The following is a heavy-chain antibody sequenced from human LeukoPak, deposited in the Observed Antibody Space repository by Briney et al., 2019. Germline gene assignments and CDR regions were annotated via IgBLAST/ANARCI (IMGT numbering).Heavy chain of an antibody. Sequence: SETLSLTCTVSGGSFSSYYWSWIRQPAGKGLEWIGRIYTSGSTNYNSSLKSRVTMSVDTSKNQVSLKLSSVTAADTAVYCCATGDGYNSFDYWGQGTLVTVSS. V-gene: IGHV4-4*07. CDR1: GGSFSSYY. D-gene: IGHD5-24*01. J-gene: IGHJ4*02. CDR2: IYTSGST. CDR3: ATGDGYNSFDY.